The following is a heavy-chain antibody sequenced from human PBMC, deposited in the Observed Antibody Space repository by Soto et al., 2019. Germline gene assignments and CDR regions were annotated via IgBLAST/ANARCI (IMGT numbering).Heavy chain of an antibody. J-gene: IGHJ6*02. CDR1: GFTFGDYA. CDR3: TRDSQWLVDTYGMDV. Sequence: NPGGSLRLSCTASGFTFGDYAMSWFRQAPGKGLEWVGFIRSKAYGGTTEYAASVKGRFTISRDDSKSIAYLQMNSLKTEDTAVYYCTRDSQWLVDTYGMDVWGQGTTVTVSS. CDR2: IRSKAYGGTT. D-gene: IGHD6-19*01. V-gene: IGHV3-49*05.